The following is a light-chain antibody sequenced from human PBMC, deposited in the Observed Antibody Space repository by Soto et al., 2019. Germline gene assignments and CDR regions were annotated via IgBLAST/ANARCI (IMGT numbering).Light chain of an antibody. CDR3: QQYNSWPPT. V-gene: IGKV3-15*01. CDR2: DAS. CDR1: QSVGSN. J-gene: IGKJ4*01. Sequence: EIVMTQSPLTLAASPGERAIFSCRASQSVGSNIAWYQQKPGQSPRLLVYDASTRATAIPARFSGSGSGTEFTLAISSLQSEDFALYYCQQYNSWPPTFGGGTKVDIK.